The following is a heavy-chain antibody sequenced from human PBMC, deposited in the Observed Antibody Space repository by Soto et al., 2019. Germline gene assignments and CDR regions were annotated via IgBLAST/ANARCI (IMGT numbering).Heavy chain of an antibody. CDR2: IIPIFGTA. CDR1: GGTFSSYA. D-gene: IGHD4-17*01. Sequence: QVQLVQSGAEVKKPGSSVMVSCKASGGTFSSYAISWVRQAPGQGLEWMGGIIPIFGTATYAQKFQGRVTITADESTGTAYMGLSSLRAEDAAVYYCAGGPYGAVRNYYGMDVWGQGTTVTVSS. J-gene: IGHJ6*02. V-gene: IGHV1-69*12. CDR3: AGGPYGAVRNYYGMDV.